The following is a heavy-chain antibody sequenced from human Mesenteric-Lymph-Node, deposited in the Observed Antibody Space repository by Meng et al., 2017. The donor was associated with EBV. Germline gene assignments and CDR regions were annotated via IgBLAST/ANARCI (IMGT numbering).Heavy chain of an antibody. CDR2: IYDSGIT. J-gene: IGHJ4*02. CDR1: SCSVSGDSFY. Sequence: QVPLPVPGPGLGKPSETLSLTCTVSSCSVSGDSFYWSWIRQPPGKGLEWIGFIYDSGITHYSPSLKSRVTISVDTSKNQFSLELRSMTPADTAVYYCARDRGWELLDYWGQGTLVTVSS. V-gene: IGHV4-61*01. D-gene: IGHD1-26*01. CDR3: ARDRGWELLDY.